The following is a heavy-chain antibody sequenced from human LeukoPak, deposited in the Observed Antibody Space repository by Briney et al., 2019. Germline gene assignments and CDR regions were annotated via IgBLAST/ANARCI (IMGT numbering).Heavy chain of an antibody. V-gene: IGHV1-18*01. Sequence: ASVQVSCKTSGYSFRSSGVSWVRQAPGQGLEWMGWISAYSGHTDYAQNFQGRVTMTTDTSTATAYMELTSLRPDDTAVYYCARAGRLQFEYHFGDFSWGQGTLVTVSS. CDR3: ARAGRLQFEYHFGDFS. J-gene: IGHJ5*02. CDR2: ISAYSGHT. D-gene: IGHD3-3*01. CDR1: GYSFRSSG.